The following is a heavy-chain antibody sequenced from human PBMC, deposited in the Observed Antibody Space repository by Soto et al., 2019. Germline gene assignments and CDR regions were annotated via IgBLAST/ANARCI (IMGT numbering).Heavy chain of an antibody. D-gene: IGHD2-15*01. CDR3: ARDPGAASFDF. CDR1: GYSVTNYG. Sequence: ASVKVSCKASGYSVTNYGISWVRQAPGEGLEWVGWINTSNDNKLYAQKLQGRLTLTTDTSTSTAYMDLTTLRSDDTAVYFCARDPGAASFDFWAQGTLVTVSS. CDR2: INTSNDNK. V-gene: IGHV1-18*01. J-gene: IGHJ4*02.